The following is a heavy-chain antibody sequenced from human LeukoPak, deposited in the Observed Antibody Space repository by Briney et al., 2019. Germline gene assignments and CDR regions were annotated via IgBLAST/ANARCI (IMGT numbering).Heavy chain of an antibody. CDR1: GGSFSGYY. Sequence: SETLSLTCAVYGGSFSGYYWSWIRQPPGKVLEWIGEINHSGSTNYNPSLKSRVTISVDTSKNQFSLKLSSVTAADTAVYYCARARNWNHYYYYYYYMDVWGKGTTVTVSS. CDR2: INHSGST. V-gene: IGHV4-34*01. J-gene: IGHJ6*03. CDR3: ARARNWNHYYYYYYYMDV. D-gene: IGHD1-14*01.